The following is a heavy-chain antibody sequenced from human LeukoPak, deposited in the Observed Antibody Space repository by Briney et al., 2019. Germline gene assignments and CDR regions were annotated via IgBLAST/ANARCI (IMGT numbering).Heavy chain of an antibody. Sequence: PSETLSLTCTVSGGSISSGGYYWSWIRQHPGKGLEWIGYIYYSGSTYYNPSLKSRVTISVDTSKNQFSLKLSSVTAADTAVYYCARGFSITIFGNFDYWGQGTLVTVSS. J-gene: IGHJ4*02. CDR3: ARGFSITIFGNFDY. V-gene: IGHV4-31*03. D-gene: IGHD3-3*01. CDR2: IYYSGST. CDR1: GGSISSGGYY.